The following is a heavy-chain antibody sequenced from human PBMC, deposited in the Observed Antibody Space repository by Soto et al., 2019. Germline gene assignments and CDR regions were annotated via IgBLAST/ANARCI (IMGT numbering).Heavy chain of an antibody. Sequence: QVQLVESGGGVVQPGRSLGLSCAASGFTFSSYGMHWVRQAPGKGLEWVAGISYDGSNKYYADSVKGRFTISRDNSKNTLYLQMNSLRAEDTAVYYCAKDSRIVVVTAPYDYWGQGTLVTVSS. CDR2: ISYDGSNK. V-gene: IGHV3-30*18. CDR3: AKDSRIVVVTAPYDY. CDR1: GFTFSSYG. D-gene: IGHD2-21*02. J-gene: IGHJ4*02.